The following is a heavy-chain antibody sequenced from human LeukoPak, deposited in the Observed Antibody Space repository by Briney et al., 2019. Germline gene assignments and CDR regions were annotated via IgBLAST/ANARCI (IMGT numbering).Heavy chain of an antibody. V-gene: IGHV3-30*03. CDR2: ISYDGSNK. J-gene: IGHJ2*01. CDR1: GFTFSSYG. D-gene: IGHD2-2*01. Sequence: GGSLRLSCAASGFTFSSYGMHWVRRAPGKGLEWVAVISYDGSNKYYADSVKGRFTISRDNSKNTLYLQMNSLRAEDTAVYYCARSKKYYFDVWGRGTLVTVSS. CDR3: ARSKKYYFDV.